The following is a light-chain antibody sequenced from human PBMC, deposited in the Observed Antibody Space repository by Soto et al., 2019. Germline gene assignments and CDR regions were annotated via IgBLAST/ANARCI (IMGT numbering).Light chain of an antibody. V-gene: IGKV1-9*01. CDR1: QGISSN. J-gene: IGKJ1*01. CDR2: AAS. Sequence: DIQMTQSPSTLSASVGDRVSITCRASQGISSNLAWYQQKPGKAPKVLINAASTLQSGVPSRFSGSGSGTDFTLTISRLEPEDFAVYYCQQYGSSGTFGQGTKVDIK. CDR3: QQYGSSGT.